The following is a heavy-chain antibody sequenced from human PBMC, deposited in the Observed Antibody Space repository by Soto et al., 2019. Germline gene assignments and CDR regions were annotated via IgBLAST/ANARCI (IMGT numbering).Heavy chain of an antibody. D-gene: IGHD4-17*01. Sequence: XESLRLSCAASGFTFSSYAMSWVRQAPGKGLEWVSAISGSGGSTYYADSVKGRFTISRDNSKNTLYLQMNSLRAEDTAVYYCAKEFNDYGYFDYWGQGTLVTVSS. CDR2: ISGSGGST. J-gene: IGHJ4*02. CDR3: AKEFNDYGYFDY. V-gene: IGHV3-23*01. CDR1: GFTFSSYA.